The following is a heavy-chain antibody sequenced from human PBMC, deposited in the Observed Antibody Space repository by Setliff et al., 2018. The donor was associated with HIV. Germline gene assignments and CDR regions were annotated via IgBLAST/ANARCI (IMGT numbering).Heavy chain of an antibody. V-gene: IGHV1-46*01. CDR1: QNTLTNYY. Sequence: ASVKVSCKASQNTLTNYYMHWVRQAPGQGLEWMGIINPSGDSTIYAQKFQGKVTMTRDTSTSTVYMELSSLRSEDTAVYYCARDLHTFMVNSYHYYMDVWGKGTTVTVSS. CDR2: INPSGDST. J-gene: IGHJ6*03. D-gene: IGHD5-18*01. CDR3: ARDLHTFMVNSYHYYMDV.